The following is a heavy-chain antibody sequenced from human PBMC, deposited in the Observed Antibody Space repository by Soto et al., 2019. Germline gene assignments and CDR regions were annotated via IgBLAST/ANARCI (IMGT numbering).Heavy chain of an antibody. V-gene: IGHV3-48*03. CDR2: ISSSGSTI. Sequence: SLRLSDAASVFTLSSYEMNWVRQAPGKGLEWVSYISSSGSTIYYADSVKGRFTISRDNAKNSLYLQMNSLRAEDTAVYYCARDHKGGYYYYGMDVWGQGTTVTVSS. CDR3: ARDHKGGYYYYGMDV. J-gene: IGHJ6*02. CDR1: VFTLSSYE.